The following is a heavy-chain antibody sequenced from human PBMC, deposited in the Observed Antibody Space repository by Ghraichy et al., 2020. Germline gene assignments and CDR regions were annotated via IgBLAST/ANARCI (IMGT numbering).Heavy chain of an antibody. D-gene: IGHD3-22*01. V-gene: IGHV3-74*01. J-gene: IGHJ4*02. Sequence: GGSLRLSCAASGFTFSTYWMHWVRQAPGKGLVWVSRISSDASSKTYADSVKGRFTISRDNAKNTLYLQMNSLRAEDTAVYYCVREESDYSGTSDYYYEPYFEYWGQGTLVSVSS. CDR1: GFTFSTYW. CDR2: ISSDASSK. CDR3: VREESDYSGTSDYYYEPYFEY.